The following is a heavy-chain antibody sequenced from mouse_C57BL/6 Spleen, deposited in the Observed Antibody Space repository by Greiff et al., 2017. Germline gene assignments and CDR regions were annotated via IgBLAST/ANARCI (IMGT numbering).Heavy chain of an antibody. CDR1: GYAFSSSW. D-gene: IGHD2-4*01. CDR3: ARDYDYDWFAY. Sequence: QVQLQQSGPELVKPGASVKISCKASGYAFSSSWMNWVKQRPGKGLEWIGRIYPGDGDTNYNGKFKGKATLTADKSSSTAYMQLSSLTSEDSAVYFCARDYDYDWFAYWGQVTLVTVSA. V-gene: IGHV1-82*01. J-gene: IGHJ3*01. CDR2: IYPGDGDT.